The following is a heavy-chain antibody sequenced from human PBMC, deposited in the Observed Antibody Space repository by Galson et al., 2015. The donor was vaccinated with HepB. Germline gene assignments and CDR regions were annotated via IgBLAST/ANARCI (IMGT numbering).Heavy chain of an antibody. CDR1: GFPFSSYA. Sequence: SLRLSCAASGFPFSSYAMSWVRQTPGKGLEWVSTISDSGHITLYADSVKGRFTISGDNSKNSLYLQMNSLRAEDTALFYCATGNCSSPTCYNFDSWGPGILVTVSS. V-gene: IGHV3-23*01. J-gene: IGHJ4*02. CDR3: ATGNCSSPTCYNFDS. CDR2: ISDSGHIT. D-gene: IGHD2-2*02.